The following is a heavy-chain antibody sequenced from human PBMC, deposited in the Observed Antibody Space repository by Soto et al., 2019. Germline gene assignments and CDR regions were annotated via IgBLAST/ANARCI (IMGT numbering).Heavy chain of an antibody. J-gene: IGHJ4*02. Sequence: SETLSLTCAVYGGSFSGYYWSWIRQPPGKGLEWIGKINHSGSTNYNPSLKSRVTISVDTSKNQFSLKLSSVTAADTAVYYCARGRLKGLDYWGQGTLVTVSS. V-gene: IGHV4-34*01. CDR2: INHSGST. D-gene: IGHD2-8*01. CDR3: ARGRLKGLDY. CDR1: GGSFSGYY.